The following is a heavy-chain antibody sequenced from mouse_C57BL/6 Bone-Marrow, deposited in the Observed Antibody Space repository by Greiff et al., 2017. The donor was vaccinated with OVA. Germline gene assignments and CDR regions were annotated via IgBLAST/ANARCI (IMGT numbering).Heavy chain of an antibody. CDR1: GFTFSDFY. CDR3: ARGDVGAMDY. V-gene: IGHV7-1*01. J-gene: IGHJ4*01. CDR2: SRTKANDYTT. Sequence: EVKLVESGGGLVQSGRSLRLSCATSGFTFSDFYMEWVRQAPGKGLEWIAASRTKANDYTTEYSASVKGRFIVSRDTSQSILYLQMKALRDEDTDIYYCARGDVGAMDYWGQGTSVTVSS.